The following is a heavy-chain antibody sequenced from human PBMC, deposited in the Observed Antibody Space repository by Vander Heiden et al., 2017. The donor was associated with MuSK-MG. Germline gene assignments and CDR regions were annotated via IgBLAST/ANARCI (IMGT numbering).Heavy chain of an antibody. CDR2: INHSGST. D-gene: IGHD3-10*01. Sequence: QVQLQQWGAGLLKPSETLSLTCAVYGGSFSGYYWSWIRQPPGKGLEWIGEINHSGSTNYNPSRKRRVTISVDTSKNQFALKLSSVTAEDTAVYYCAHLYCSGSRPNLGYFDLWGRGTLVPVSS. J-gene: IGHJ2*01. CDR3: AHLYCSGSRPNLGYFDL. V-gene: IGHV4-34*01. CDR1: GGSFSGYY.